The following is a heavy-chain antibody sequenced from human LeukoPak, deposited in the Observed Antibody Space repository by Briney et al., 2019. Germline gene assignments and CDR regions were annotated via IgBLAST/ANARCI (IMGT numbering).Heavy chain of an antibody. V-gene: IGHV1-2*06. D-gene: IGHD6-19*01. J-gene: IGHJ4*02. CDR2: TNPNSGGT. Sequence: GASVKVSCRASGYTFTGYYMFWLRQAPGQGLEWMGRTNPNSGGTNYAQKFQGRVTMTRDTSITTAYMELSSLSSDDTAVYYCARDLPSPGISVADDYWGQGTLVTVSS. CDR1: GYTFTGYY. CDR3: ARDLPSPGISVADDY.